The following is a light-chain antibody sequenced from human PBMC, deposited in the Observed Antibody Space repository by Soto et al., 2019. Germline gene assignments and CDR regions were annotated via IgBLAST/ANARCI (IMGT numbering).Light chain of an antibody. Sequence: EIVMTQSPATLSVSPGERATLSCRASQSVDSNLARYQQKPGQAPRLLSFGASTRATGIPARFSGSGSGTDFTLIISSLQSEDFGVYFCQQYDNWPLTFGGGTKVEIK. J-gene: IGKJ4*01. CDR3: QQYDNWPLT. CDR1: QSVDSN. V-gene: IGKV3D-15*01. CDR2: GAS.